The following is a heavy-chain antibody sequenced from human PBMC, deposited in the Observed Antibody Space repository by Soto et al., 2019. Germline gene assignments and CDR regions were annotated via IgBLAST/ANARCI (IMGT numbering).Heavy chain of an antibody. J-gene: IGHJ5*02. CDR2: IYYSGST. D-gene: IGHD6-13*01. V-gene: IGHV4-39*01. CDR1: GGSISSSSYY. Sequence: QLQLQESGPGLVKPSETLSLTCTVSGGSISSSSYYWGWIRQPPGKGLEWIGSIYYSGSTYYNPSLTSXXTXSXXTSKNQFSLQRSSVTDADTAVYYCALYGIAAAGGPWGQGTLVTVSS. CDR3: ALYGIAAAGGP.